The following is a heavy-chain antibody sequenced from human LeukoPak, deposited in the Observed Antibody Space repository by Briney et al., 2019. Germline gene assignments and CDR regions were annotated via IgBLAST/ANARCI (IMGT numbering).Heavy chain of an antibody. CDR1: GFAFSSYA. J-gene: IGHJ4*02. Sequence: GGSLRLSCAASGFAFSSYAMNWVRQAPGKGLEWVSYISISSSTIYYADSVKGRFTISRDNAKNSLYLQMNSLRAEDTAVYYCARESYFYRAVDYWGQGTLVTVSS. V-gene: IGHV3-48*01. CDR3: ARESYFYRAVDY. CDR2: ISISSSTI. D-gene: IGHD1-26*01.